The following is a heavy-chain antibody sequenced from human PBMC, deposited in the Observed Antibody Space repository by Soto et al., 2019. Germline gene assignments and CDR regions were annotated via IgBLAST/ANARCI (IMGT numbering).Heavy chain of an antibody. CDR3: ARDNKALYSRGDAFDI. CDR2: IIPIFGTA. J-gene: IGHJ3*02. CDR1: GGTFSSYA. D-gene: IGHD2-8*01. Sequence: QVQLVQSGAEVKKPGSSVKVSCKASGGTFSSYAISWVRQAPGQGLEWMGGIIPIFGTANYAQKFQGRVTITADKSTSTAYMELSSLRSEDTAVYYCARDNKALYSRGDAFDIWGQGTMVTVSS. V-gene: IGHV1-69*06.